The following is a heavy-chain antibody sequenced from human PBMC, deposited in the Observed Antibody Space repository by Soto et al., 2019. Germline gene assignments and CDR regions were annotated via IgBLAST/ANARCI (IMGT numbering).Heavy chain of an antibody. CDR3: ARGPTDYYDNSANYFLDY. CDR2: IVVGSGNT. D-gene: IGHD3-22*01. CDR1: GFTFTSSA. V-gene: IGHV1-58*02. J-gene: IGHJ4*02. Sequence: SVKVSCKASGFTFTSSAMQWVRQARGQRLEWIGWIVVGSGNTNYAQKFQERVTITRDMSTSTAYMELRNLRSDDTAVYYCARGPTDYYDNSANYFLDYWGQGTLVTVSS.